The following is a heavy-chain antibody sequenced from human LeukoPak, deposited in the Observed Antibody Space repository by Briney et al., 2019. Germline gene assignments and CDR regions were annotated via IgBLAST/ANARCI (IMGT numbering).Heavy chain of an antibody. J-gene: IGHJ4*02. CDR2: ISSSGSTI. CDR1: GFTFNRFG. D-gene: IGHD2-8*02. CDR3: ARDPGYWAVYYFDY. Sequence: GGSLRLSCTASGFTFNRFGMNWVRQAPGKGLEWVSYISSSGSTIYYADSVKGRFTLSRDNTKNSLFLHMNNLRAEDTAVYYCARDPGYWAVYYFDYWAQGTLVTVPS. V-gene: IGHV3-48*04.